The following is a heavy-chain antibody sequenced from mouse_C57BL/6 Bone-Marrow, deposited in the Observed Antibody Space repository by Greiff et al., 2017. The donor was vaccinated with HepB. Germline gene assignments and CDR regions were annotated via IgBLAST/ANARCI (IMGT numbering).Heavy chain of an antibody. J-gene: IGHJ2*01. D-gene: IGHD1-1*01. Sequence: DVQLQESGAELVRPGSSVKMSCKTSGYTFTSYGINWVKQRPGQGLEWIGYIYIGNGYTEYNEKFKGKATLTSDTSSSTAYMQLSSLTSEDSAIYFCAPIYYYGSSYVGFDYWGQGTTLTVSS. CDR3: APIYYYGSSYVGFDY. CDR2: IYIGNGYT. CDR1: GYTFTSYG. V-gene: IGHV1-58*01.